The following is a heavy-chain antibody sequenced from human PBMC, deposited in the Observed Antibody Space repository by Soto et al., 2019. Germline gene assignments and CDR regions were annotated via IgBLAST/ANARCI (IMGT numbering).Heavy chain of an antibody. V-gene: IGHV4-34*01. Sequence: QVQLQQWGAGLLKSSETLSLTCAVYGGSFSGYYWNWLRQPPGEGLEWIGKIDQSGSTNYTPPLKRRVTMSVATARRQFSLKLTSVTAMDTAVYYCAGGGDTVVRGVMNWFDPWGQGTLVTVSS. CDR3: AGGGDTVVRGVMNWFDP. CDR1: GGSFSGYY. CDR2: IDQSGST. J-gene: IGHJ5*02. D-gene: IGHD3-10*01.